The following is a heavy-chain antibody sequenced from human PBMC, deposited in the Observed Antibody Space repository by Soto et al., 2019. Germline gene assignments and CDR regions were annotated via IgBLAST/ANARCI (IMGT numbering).Heavy chain of an antibody. Sequence: SETLSLTCSVSGGSINSSSYFWGWVRQPPGKGLEWIGSNSGSTYYNPSLRSRVTISVDTSKNQFSLKLSSVTAADTAVFYCARHYSSGSRNWFDPWGQGTLVTVS. CDR1: GGSINSSSYF. D-gene: IGHD6-19*01. CDR2: NSGST. J-gene: IGHJ5*02. V-gene: IGHV4-39*01. CDR3: ARHYSSGSRNWFDP.